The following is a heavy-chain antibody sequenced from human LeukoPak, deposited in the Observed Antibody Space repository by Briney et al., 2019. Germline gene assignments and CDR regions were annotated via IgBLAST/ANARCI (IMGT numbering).Heavy chain of an antibody. CDR2: IYHTGST. V-gene: IGHV4-30-2*01. CDR3: ASGLPPRY. J-gene: IGHJ4*02. Sequence: SETLSLTCAVSGGSISSVGYSWHLFRQPPGKGLEWIGYIYHTGSTYYNPSLKSRATISVDRSKNQFSLKLTSVTAADTAVYYCASGLPPRYWGQGTLVTVSS. CDR1: GGSISSVGYS. D-gene: IGHD3/OR15-3a*01.